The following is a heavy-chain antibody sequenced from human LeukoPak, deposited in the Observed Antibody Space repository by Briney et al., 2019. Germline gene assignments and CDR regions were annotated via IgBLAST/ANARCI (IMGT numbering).Heavy chain of an antibody. J-gene: IGHJ4*02. D-gene: IGHD3-9*01. CDR3: ARARAAVRDTFDY. CDR1: GGTFSSYA. Sequence: ASVKVSCKASGGTFSSYAISWVRQAPGQGLEWMGGITPIFGTANYAQKFQGRVTITADESTSTAYMELSSLRSEDTAVYYCARARAAVRDTFDYWGQGTLVTVSS. V-gene: IGHV1-69*13. CDR2: ITPIFGTA.